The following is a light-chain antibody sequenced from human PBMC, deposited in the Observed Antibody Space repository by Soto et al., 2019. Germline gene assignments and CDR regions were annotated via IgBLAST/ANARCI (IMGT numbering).Light chain of an antibody. CDR3: QQSYSTLTWT. Sequence: DIQMTQTPSSLFASVGDRVTITCRASQSISSYLNWYQQKPGKAPKLLIYAAFSLQSGVPSRFSGSGSGTDFTLTISSLQPEDFATYYCQQSYSTLTWTFGQGTKVDI. CDR1: QSISSY. V-gene: IGKV1-39*01. J-gene: IGKJ1*01. CDR2: AAF.